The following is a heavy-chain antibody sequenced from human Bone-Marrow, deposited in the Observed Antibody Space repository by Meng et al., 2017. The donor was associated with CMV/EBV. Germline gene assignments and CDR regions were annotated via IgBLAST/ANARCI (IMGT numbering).Heavy chain of an antibody. D-gene: IGHD3-3*01. CDR2: MNPNSGNT. V-gene: IGHV1-8*01. J-gene: IGHJ5*02. CDR3: ARARVNYDFWSGSWFDP. CDR1: GYTFTSYD. Sequence: ASVKVSCKASGYTFTSYDINWVRQATGQGLEWMGWMNPNSGNTGYAQKFQGRVTMTRNTSISTAYMELSSLRSEDTAVYYCARARVNYDFWSGSWFDPWGQGPLVTVSS.